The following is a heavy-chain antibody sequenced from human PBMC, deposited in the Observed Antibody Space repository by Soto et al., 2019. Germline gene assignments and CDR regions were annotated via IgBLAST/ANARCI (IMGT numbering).Heavy chain of an antibody. CDR3: ARDRVLIPFDI. V-gene: IGHV3-21*01. Sequence: GGSLRLSCAASGFTFSSYSMNWVRQAPGKGLEWVSSISSSSSYIYYADSVKGRFTISRDNAKNSLYLQMNSLRAEDTAVYYCARDRVLIPFDIWGQGTMVTVSS. CDR1: GFTFSSYS. CDR2: ISSSSSYI. D-gene: IGHD3-10*01. J-gene: IGHJ3*02.